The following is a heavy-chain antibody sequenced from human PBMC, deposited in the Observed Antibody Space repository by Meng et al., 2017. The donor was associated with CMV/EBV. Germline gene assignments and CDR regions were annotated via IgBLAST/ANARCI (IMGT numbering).Heavy chain of an antibody. V-gene: IGHV4-30-4*08. CDR2: IYYSGST. CDR3: ARVTSRVAGAFDY. CDR1: GGSISSGDYY. J-gene: IGHJ4*02. D-gene: IGHD1-14*01. Sequence: GQLQESGPGLVKPSPTLSLTCTVSGGSISSGDYYWSWIRQPPGKGLEWIGYIYYSGSTYYNPSLKSRVTISVDTSKNQFSLKLSSVTAADTAVYYCARVTSRVAGAFDYWGQGTLVTVSS.